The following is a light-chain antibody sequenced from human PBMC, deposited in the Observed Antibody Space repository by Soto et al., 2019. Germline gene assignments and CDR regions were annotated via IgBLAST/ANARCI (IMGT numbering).Light chain of an antibody. CDR2: DVS. V-gene: IGLV2-14*01. CDR1: SSDVGGYNY. CDR3: SSYTSSSTLPYV. J-gene: IGLJ1*01. Sequence: QSAPTQPASVSRSPGQSITISCTGTSSDVGGYNYVSWYQQHPGKAPKLMIYDVSNRPSGVSNRFSGSKSGNTASLTISGLQAEDEADYYCSSYTSSSTLPYVFGTGTKVTFL.